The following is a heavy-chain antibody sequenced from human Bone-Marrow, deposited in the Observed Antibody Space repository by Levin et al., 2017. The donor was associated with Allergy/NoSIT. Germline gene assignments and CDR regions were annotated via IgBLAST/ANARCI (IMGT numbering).Heavy chain of an antibody. D-gene: IGHD1-1*01. Sequence: SQTLSLTCAVYGESFSDDFYWGWIRQPPEKGLEWIGEINHGGSVTYSPSLRSRATISVDTSNNQVSLRLTSVTAADTAVYYCARIQQLAAPRDYWGQGTLVTVSS. J-gene: IGHJ4*02. CDR2: INHGGSV. CDR1: GESFSDDFY. V-gene: IGHV4-34*01. CDR3: ARIQQLAAPRDY.